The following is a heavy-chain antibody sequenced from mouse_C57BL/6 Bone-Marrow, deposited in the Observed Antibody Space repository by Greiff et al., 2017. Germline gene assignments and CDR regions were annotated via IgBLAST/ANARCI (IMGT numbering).Heavy chain of an antibody. D-gene: IGHD2-2*01. V-gene: IGHV1-61*01. CDR1: GYTFTSYW. CDR3: ASSYGYDRDYFDY. Sequence: QVQLQQPGAELVRPGSSVKLSCKASGYTFTSYWMDWVKQRPGQGLEWIGNIYPSDSETHYNQKFKDKATLTVDKSSSTAYMQLSSLTSEDSAVYYWASSYGYDRDYFDYWGQGTTLTVSS. CDR2: IYPSDSET. J-gene: IGHJ2*01.